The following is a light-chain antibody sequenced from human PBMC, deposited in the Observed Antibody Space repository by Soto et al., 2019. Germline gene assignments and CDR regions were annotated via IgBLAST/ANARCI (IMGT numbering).Light chain of an antibody. CDR3: QQYDNLLPIT. CDR2: DAS. V-gene: IGKV1-33*01. CDR1: QDIAKN. Sequence: IQMTQSPSSLSASVGDRVTITCQASQDIAKNLNCYQQKPGKAPKLLIYDASSLQTGVPSRFSGSGSASHFSSTISSLQSEDIATDYCQQYDNLLPITFGQGTRLEIK. J-gene: IGKJ5*01.